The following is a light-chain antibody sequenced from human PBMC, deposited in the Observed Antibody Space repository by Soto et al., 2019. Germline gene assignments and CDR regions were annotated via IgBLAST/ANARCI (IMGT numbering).Light chain of an antibody. CDR1: SSDIGSYNY. V-gene: IGLV2-8*01. CDR3: SSYAGSTRYV. J-gene: IGLJ1*01. Sequence: QSVLTQPPSASGSPGQSVTISCTGSSSDIGSYNYVSWYQQHPGKAPKLMIYEVSKRPSGVPYRFSGSKSGNTASLTVSGLQAEDEADYYCSSYAGSTRYVFGTGTKVTVL. CDR2: EVS.